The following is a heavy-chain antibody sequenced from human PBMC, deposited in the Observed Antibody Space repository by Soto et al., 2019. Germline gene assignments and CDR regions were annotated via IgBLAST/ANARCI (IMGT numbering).Heavy chain of an antibody. V-gene: IGHV4-39*01. CDR2: IYYSGST. J-gene: IGHJ4*02. CDR3: ARRPRYEGDYDY. CDR1: GGSISSSSYY. Sequence: KPSETLSLTCTVSGGSISSSSYYWGWIRQPPGNGLEWIGSIYYSGSTYYIPSLKSRVTISVDTSKNQFSLKLSSVTAADTAVYYCARRPRYEGDYDYWGQGTLVTGSS. D-gene: IGHD4-17*01.